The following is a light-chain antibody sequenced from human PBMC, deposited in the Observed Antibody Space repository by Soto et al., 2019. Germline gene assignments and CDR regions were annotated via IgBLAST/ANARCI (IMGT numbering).Light chain of an antibody. V-gene: IGKV3-20*01. CDR3: QHYGSSLWT. J-gene: IGKJ1*01. CDR2: GAS. CDR1: QSVSSSY. Sequence: EIVLTQSPGTLSLSPGERATLTCRASQSVSSSYLAWYQQKPGQAPGLLIYGASSRATGIPDRFSGSGSGTDFTLTISRLEPEDSAVYYCQHYGSSLWTFGQGTKVEIK.